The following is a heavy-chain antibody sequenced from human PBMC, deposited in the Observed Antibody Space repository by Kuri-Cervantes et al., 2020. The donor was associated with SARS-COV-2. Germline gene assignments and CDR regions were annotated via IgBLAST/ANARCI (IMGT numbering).Heavy chain of an antibody. CDR1: GFTFSSYA. CDR3: AREDWNDAGVFDY. D-gene: IGHD1-1*01. V-gene: IGHV3-23*01. Sequence: GESLKISCAASGFTFSSYAMSWVRQAPGKGLEWVSAISGSGGSTYYADSVKGRFTISRDNSKNTLYLQMNSLRAEDTAVYYCAREDWNDAGVFDYWGQGTLVTVSS. CDR2: ISGSGGST. J-gene: IGHJ4*02.